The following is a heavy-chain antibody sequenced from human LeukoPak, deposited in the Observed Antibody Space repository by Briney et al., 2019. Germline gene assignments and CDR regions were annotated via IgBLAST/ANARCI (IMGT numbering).Heavy chain of an antibody. CDR3: ARDNVPGYFDY. J-gene: IGHJ4*02. CDR1: GGTISSYY. Sequence: SETLSFTGTGSGGTISSYYWSWIRQPAGKGLEWIGRIYTSWSTNYNPSLKSRVTMSVDTSKNQFSLKLTSVTAADTAVYYCARDNVPGYFDYWGQGTLVTVSS. V-gene: IGHV4-4*07. CDR2: IYTSWST. D-gene: IGHD2-8*01.